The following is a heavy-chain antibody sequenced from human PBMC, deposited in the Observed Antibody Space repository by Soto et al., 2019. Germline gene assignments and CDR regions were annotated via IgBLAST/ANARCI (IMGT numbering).Heavy chain of an antibody. D-gene: IGHD6-6*01. Sequence: QVQLQQWGAGLLKPSETLSLTCAVYGGSFSGYYWSWIRQPPGKGLEWIGEINHSGSTNYNPSLKSRVTISVDTSKNQFSLKLSSVTAADTAVYYCARYSIVGRRNYYYGMDVWGQGTTVTVSS. CDR2: INHSGST. V-gene: IGHV4-34*01. J-gene: IGHJ6*02. CDR3: ARYSIVGRRNYYYGMDV. CDR1: GGSFSGYY.